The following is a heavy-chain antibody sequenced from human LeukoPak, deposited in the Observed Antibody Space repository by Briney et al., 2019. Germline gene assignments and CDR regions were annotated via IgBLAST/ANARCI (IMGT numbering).Heavy chain of an antibody. CDR2: IRYDGSNK. CDR3: ARGVQWLVDY. J-gene: IGHJ4*02. D-gene: IGHD6-19*01. V-gene: IGHV3-30*02. CDR1: GSTFSSYG. Sequence: GGSLRLSCAASGSTFSSYGMHWVRQAPGKGLEWVAFIRYDGSNKYYADSVEGRFTISRDNSKNTLYLQMNSLRAEDTAVYYCARGVQWLVDYWGQGTLVTVSS.